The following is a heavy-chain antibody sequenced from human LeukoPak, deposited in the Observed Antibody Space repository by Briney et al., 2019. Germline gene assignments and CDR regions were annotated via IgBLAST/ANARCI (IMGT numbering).Heavy chain of an antibody. CDR3: ARGRGDYFDSSGYFFDY. CDR2: IYNSEST. CDR1: GGSISSYY. V-gene: IGHV4-4*07. D-gene: IGHD3-22*01. J-gene: IGHJ4*02. Sequence: PETLSLTCTVSGGSISSYYWSWIRQPAGKGLEWIGRIYNSESTNYNPSLKSRVTMSMDKSKNQFSLKLTSVTAADTAVYYCARGRGDYFDSSGYFFDYWGQGTLVTVSS.